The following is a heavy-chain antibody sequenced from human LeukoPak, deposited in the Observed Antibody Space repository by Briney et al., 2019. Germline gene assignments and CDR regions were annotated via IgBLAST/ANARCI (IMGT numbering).Heavy chain of an antibody. Sequence: PSETLSLTCTVSGGPISSYYWSWIRQPPGKGLEWIGYIYYSGSTNYNPSLKSRVTISVDTSKNQFSLRLKSVTAADTAVYYCARGDESLVYGMDVWGQGTTVTVSS. CDR2: IYYSGST. CDR1: GGPISSYY. CDR3: ARGDESLVYGMDV. J-gene: IGHJ6*02. V-gene: IGHV4-59*08.